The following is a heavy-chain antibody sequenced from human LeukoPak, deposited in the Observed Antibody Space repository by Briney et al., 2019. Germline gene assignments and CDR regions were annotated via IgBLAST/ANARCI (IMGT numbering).Heavy chain of an antibody. D-gene: IGHD2-8*01. V-gene: IGHV3-74*01. CDR2: MNSDGSVT. Sequence: AGGSLRLSCAASGFTFSSYWMHWVRQAPGKGLVWVSRMNSDGSVTTYADSVKGRFTISRDNAKNTLYLQMNSLRAEDTAVYYCARGVNGNSDYWGQGTLVTVSS. J-gene: IGHJ4*02. CDR3: ARGVNGNSDY. CDR1: GFTFSSYW.